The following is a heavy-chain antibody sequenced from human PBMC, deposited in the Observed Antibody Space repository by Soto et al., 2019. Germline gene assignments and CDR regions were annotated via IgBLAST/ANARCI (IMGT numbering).Heavy chain of an antibody. J-gene: IGHJ4*02. CDR1: GGPISSSSSY. Sequence: QLQLQESGPGLVKPSETLSLTWTVSGGPISSSSSYWGWIRQPPRKGLEWIGSIYYSGSTYYNPSLKSRVTISVDTYKNQSSLMLSSVTAADTAVYYCARHSSGSYYPLDYWGQGTLVTVSS. V-gene: IGHV4-39*01. CDR2: IYYSGST. CDR3: ARHSSGSYYPLDY. D-gene: IGHD3-10*01.